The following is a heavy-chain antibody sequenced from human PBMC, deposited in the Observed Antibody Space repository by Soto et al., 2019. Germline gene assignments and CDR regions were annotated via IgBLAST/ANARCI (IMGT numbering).Heavy chain of an antibody. CDR2: IKGDGSDK. CDR1: GFTVSNNY. V-gene: IGHV3-7*03. Sequence: GGSLRLSCAVSGFTVSNNYMSWVRQAPGKGLEWVAMIKGDGSDKYYVDSVRGRFTISRDNTKNSLYLQMNSLRAEDTALYYCVRDSGNDLLTGYQHFDYWSQGTQVTVSS. CDR3: VRDSGNDLLTGYQHFDY. J-gene: IGHJ4*02. D-gene: IGHD3-9*01.